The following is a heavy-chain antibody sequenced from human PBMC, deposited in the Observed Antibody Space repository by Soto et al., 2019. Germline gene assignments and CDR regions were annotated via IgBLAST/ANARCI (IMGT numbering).Heavy chain of an antibody. D-gene: IGHD1-26*01. CDR2: INAGNGNT. CDR3: ARGLGLYYFDY. CDR1: GYTFTSYA. J-gene: IGHJ4*02. V-gene: IGHV1-3*01. Sequence: GPSVKVFCKASGYTFTSYAMHWVRQAPGQRLEWMGWINAGNGNTKYSQKFQGRVTITRDTSASTAYMELSSLRSEDTAVYYCARGLGLYYFDYWGQGTLVTVSS.